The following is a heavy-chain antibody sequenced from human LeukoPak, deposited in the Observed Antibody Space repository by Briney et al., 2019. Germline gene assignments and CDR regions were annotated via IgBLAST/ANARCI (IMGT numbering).Heavy chain of an antibody. V-gene: IGHV4-61*02. Sequence: SQTLSLTCTVSGGSISRRSYYWSWIRQPAGKGLEWIGRIYTSGSTNYNPSLKSRVTISVDTSKNQFSLKLSSVTAADTAVYYCARQGYSYGPQYYYYYYMDVWGKGTTVTVSS. D-gene: IGHD5-18*01. J-gene: IGHJ6*03. CDR2: IYTSGST. CDR1: GGSISRRSYY. CDR3: ARQGYSYGPQYYYYYYMDV.